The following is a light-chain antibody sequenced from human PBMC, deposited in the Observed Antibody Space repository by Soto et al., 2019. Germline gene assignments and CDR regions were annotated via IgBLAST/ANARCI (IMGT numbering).Light chain of an antibody. J-gene: IGKJ2*01. Sequence: DIQMTQSPSTLSASVGDRVTITCRASQSISSWLAWYQQKPGKAPKLLIYKASSLESGVPSRFSGSGSGTEFTLTISSLQPHDSATYYCQQYYTDSYTFGQGTNLEIK. V-gene: IGKV1-5*03. CDR1: QSISSW. CDR2: KAS. CDR3: QQYYTDSYT.